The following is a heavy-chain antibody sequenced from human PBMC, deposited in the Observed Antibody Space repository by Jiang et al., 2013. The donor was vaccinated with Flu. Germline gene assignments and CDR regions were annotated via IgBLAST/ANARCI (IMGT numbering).Heavy chain of an antibody. D-gene: IGHD5-24*01. CDR2: INPSGGST. CDR1: GYTFTSYY. V-gene: IGHV1-46*01. Sequence: GAEVKKPGASVKVSCKASGYTFTSYYMHWVRQAPGQGLEWMGIINPSGGSTSYAQKFQGRVTMTRDTSTSTVYMELSSLRSEDTAVYYCARGPRLMATKGFRWFDPWGQGTLVTVSS. J-gene: IGHJ5*02. CDR3: ARGPRLMATKGFRWFDP.